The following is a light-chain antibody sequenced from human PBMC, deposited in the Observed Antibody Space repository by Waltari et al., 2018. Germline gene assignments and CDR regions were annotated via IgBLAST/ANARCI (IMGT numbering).Light chain of an antibody. CDR1: PSIGNY. V-gene: IGKV1-27*01. CDR2: AAS. Sequence: TQMTQSPSSLSAPVGDRVTITCRASPSIGNYLAWYQQKPGQGPKLRIYAASTLESGVPSRFTGSGSGSDFTLTISSLQSEDVATYYCQKYNSAPFTFGPGTKVDI. CDR3: QKYNSAPFT. J-gene: IGKJ3*01.